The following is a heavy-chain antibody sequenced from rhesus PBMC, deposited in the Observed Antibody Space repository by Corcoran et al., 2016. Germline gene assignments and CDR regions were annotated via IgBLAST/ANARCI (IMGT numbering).Heavy chain of an antibody. CDR2: IKMKAEGEPA. CDR3: TTGSLISGSYFDY. D-gene: IGHD3-16*01. J-gene: IGHJ4*01. Sequence: EVQLVESGAGLVQPGGSLRLSCAASGFTFSNSWMSWFRLASGKGLEWVARIKMKAEGEPADYAASVKGRCTNSREDSKNTRYLQMNSLKTEDTAVYYCTTGSLISGSYFDYWGQGVLVTVSS. V-gene: IGHV3-30*02. CDR1: GFTFSNSW.